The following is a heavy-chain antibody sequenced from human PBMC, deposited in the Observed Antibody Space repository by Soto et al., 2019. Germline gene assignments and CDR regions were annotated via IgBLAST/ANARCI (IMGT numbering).Heavy chain of an antibody. CDR1: GLNFMNYA. D-gene: IGHD2-2*03. CDR2: ISSGDAFT. V-gene: IGHV3-23*01. Sequence: GGSLRLSWAVAGLNFMNYAMSCVRQAPGKGLEWVSTISSGDAFTYYADSVKGRFTISRDYSKSTLYLQMNSLRAEDTAVYYCATVGSSNWGQGTLVTVSS. CDR3: ATVGSSN. J-gene: IGHJ4*02.